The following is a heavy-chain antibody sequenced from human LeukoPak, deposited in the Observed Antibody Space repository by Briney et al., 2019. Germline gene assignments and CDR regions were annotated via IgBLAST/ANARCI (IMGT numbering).Heavy chain of an antibody. CDR1: DFTFSTYA. CDR2: ISGGGDAT. Sequence: QSGGSLRLSCAASDFTFSTYAMGWVRQAPGKGLEWVSTISGGGDATYYADSVKGRFTISRDNSKNTVYLQMDSLRFEDAAVYYCAQDLAYIRSDNWGQGTLVTVSS. D-gene: IGHD1-1*01. J-gene: IGHJ4*02. CDR3: AQDLAYIRSDN. V-gene: IGHV3-23*01.